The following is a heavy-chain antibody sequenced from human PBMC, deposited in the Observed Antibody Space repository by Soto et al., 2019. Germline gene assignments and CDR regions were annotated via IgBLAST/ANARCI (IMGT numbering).Heavy chain of an antibody. CDR3: ARQAGDSSGYYPPPIDY. Sequence: GGSLRLSCAASGFTFSSYGMHWVRQAPGKGLEWVAVIWYDGSNKYYADSVKGRFTISRDNSKNTLYLQMNSLRAEDTAVYYCARQAGDSSGYYPPPIDYWGQGTLVTVSS. CDR2: IWYDGSNK. D-gene: IGHD3-22*01. CDR1: GFTFSSYG. V-gene: IGHV3-33*01. J-gene: IGHJ4*02.